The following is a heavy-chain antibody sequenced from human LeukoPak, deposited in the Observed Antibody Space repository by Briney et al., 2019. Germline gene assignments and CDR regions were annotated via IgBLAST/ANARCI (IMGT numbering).Heavy chain of an antibody. Sequence: PGGPLRLSCAASGFTFSSYGMHWVRQAPGKGLEWVAVISYDGSNKYYADSVKGRFTISRDNSKNTLYLQMNSLRAEDTAVYYCAKDSGRARSTETKGNWFDPWGQGTLVTVSS. CDR1: GFTFSSYG. CDR2: ISYDGSNK. J-gene: IGHJ5*02. CDR3: AKDSGRARSTETKGNWFDP. V-gene: IGHV3-30*18. D-gene: IGHD4-17*01.